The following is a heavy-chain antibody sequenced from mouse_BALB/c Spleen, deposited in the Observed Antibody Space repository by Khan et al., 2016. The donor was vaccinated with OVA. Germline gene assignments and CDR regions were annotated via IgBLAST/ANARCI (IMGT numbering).Heavy chain of an antibody. V-gene: IGHV9-4*02. J-gene: IGHJ3*01. CDR2: INTHSGLP. D-gene: IGHD1-2*01. CDR1: GYSFTTAG. CDR3: AREDYYGYGFAY. Sequence: QIQLVQSGPELKKPGETVRISCKASGYSFTTAGMQWVQKMPGKGLKWIGWINTHSGLPNYAEDSKGRFVFSLETSATTAYVQISNLKIEDTATYFCAREDYYGYGFAYWGQGTLVTVSA.